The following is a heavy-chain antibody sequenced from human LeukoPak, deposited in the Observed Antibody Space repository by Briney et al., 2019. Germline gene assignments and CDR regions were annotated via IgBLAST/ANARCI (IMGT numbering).Heavy chain of an antibody. J-gene: IGHJ4*02. D-gene: IGHD6-13*01. V-gene: IGHV1-18*01. CDR2: ITAYNGNT. CDR1: GYTFNSYG. Sequence: ASVKVSCKASGYTFNSYGISWVRQAPGQGPEWMGCITAYNGNTNYAEKHQGRVTMTTDTSTSTAYMELRSLRSDDTAVYYCARDARGIPAPGFDALFSEFDYWGQGTLVTVSS. CDR3: ARDARGIPAPGFDALFSEFDY.